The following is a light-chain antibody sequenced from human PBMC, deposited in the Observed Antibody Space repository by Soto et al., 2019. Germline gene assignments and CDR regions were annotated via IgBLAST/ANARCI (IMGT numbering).Light chain of an antibody. CDR1: QAIRND. Sequence: DIQMTQSPSSLSASVGDRVTITCRASQAIRNDLAWYQQKPGRAPKRLIYGSSSLQSGVPSRFSGSGSGTEFTLTISSLQPEDFGTYYRLQHNLFPRTFGQGTKVEIK. V-gene: IGKV1-17*01. CDR2: GSS. J-gene: IGKJ1*01. CDR3: LQHNLFPRT.